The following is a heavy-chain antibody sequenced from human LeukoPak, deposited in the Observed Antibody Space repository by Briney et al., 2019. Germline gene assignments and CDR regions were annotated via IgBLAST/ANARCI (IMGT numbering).Heavy chain of an antibody. J-gene: IGHJ4*02. CDR1: GGTFSGYA. CDR2: IIPIFGTA. Sequence: SVTVSCKASGGTFSGYAISWVRQAPGQGLEWMGGIIPIFGTANYAQKFQGRVTITADESTSTASMELSSLRHEDNAVYYCARESSSTSCPFDYWGQGTLVTVS. D-gene: IGHD2-2*01. CDR3: ARESSSTSCPFDY. V-gene: IGHV1-69*13.